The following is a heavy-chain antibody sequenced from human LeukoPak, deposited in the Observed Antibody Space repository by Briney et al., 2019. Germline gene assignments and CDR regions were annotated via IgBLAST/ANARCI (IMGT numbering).Heavy chain of an antibody. Sequence: LAGGSLRLSCAASGFTFSSYAMHWVRQAPGKGREWVAVISYDGSNKYYADSVKGRFTISRDNSKNTLYLQMNSLRAEDVAVYYCAREYGATVIGTGSYWGQGTLVTVSS. D-gene: IGHD2-21*01. CDR2: ISYDGSNK. J-gene: IGHJ4*02. V-gene: IGHV3-30*01. CDR1: GFTFSSYA. CDR3: AREYGATVIGTGSY.